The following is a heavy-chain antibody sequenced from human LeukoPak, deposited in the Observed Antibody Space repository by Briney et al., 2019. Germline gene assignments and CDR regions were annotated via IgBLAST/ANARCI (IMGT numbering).Heavy chain of an antibody. CDR3: ARGDYYDSGTSFTDAFDI. CDR2: IKQDGSEQ. Sequence: GGSLRLSCAASGFTFSTYWLSWVRQAPGKGLEWVANIKQDGSEQFYVDSVRGGSTISRDNDKNSLYLQMNSLRAEDTAVYYCARGDYYDSGTSFTDAFDIWGQGTMVTVSS. V-gene: IGHV3-7*04. D-gene: IGHD3-10*01. J-gene: IGHJ3*02. CDR1: GFTFSTYW.